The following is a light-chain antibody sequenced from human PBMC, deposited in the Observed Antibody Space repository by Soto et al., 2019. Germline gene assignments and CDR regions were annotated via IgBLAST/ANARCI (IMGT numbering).Light chain of an antibody. CDR1: NSNIGIST. V-gene: IGLV1-44*01. J-gene: IGLJ3*02. Sequence: QSVLTQPPSASGTPGQKVTISCSGSNSNIGISTVNWYQVLQGTAPKLPIYGNHQRPSGVPDRISGSKSGTSASLAISGLQSEDEADYFCATWDDSLNAWVFGGGTKLTVL. CDR3: ATWDDSLNAWV. CDR2: GNH.